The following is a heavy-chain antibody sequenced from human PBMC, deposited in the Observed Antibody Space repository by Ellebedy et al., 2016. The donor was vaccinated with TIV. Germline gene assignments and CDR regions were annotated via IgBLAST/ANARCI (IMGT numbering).Heavy chain of an antibody. J-gene: IGHJ2*01. D-gene: IGHD2-2*01. V-gene: IGHV4-59*01. CDR1: GGAISRYY. CDR3: ARRGSSAIPYWYFDL. CDR2: IYYSGST. Sequence: MPSETLSLTCTVSGGAISRYYWSWIRQPTGKGLEWIGYIYYSGSTNYNPSLKSRVTISVDTSKNQFSLKLSSVTAADTAGYYCARRGSSAIPYWYFDLWGRGTLVTVSS.